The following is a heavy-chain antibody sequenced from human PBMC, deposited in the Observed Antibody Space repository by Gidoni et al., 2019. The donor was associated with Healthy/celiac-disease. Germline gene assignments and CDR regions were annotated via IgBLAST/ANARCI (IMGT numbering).Heavy chain of an antibody. CDR3: AKDLYGDSEGV. D-gene: IGHD4-17*01. V-gene: IGHV3-30*18. CDR2: ISYDGSNK. J-gene: IGHJ4*02. Sequence: QVQLVESGGGVVQPGRSLRLSCAASGFTFSSCGMHWVRQAPGKGLEWVAVISYDGSNKYYADSVKGRFTISRDNSKNTLYLQMDSLRAEDTAVYYCAKDLYGDSEGVWGQGTLVTVSS. CDR1: GFTFSSCG.